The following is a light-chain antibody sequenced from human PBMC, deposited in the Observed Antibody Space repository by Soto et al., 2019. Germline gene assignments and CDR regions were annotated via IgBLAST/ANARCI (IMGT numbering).Light chain of an antibody. J-gene: IGLJ1*01. CDR1: SSDVGSYNR. V-gene: IGLV2-18*02. CDR3: SSYTSSSPYV. Sequence: QSVLTQPPSVSGSPGQSVTISCTGTSSDVGSYNRVSWYQQPPGTAPKLMIYEVSNRPSGVPDRFSGSKSGNTASLTISGLQAEDEADYYCSSYTSSSPYVFGTGTKLTVL. CDR2: EVS.